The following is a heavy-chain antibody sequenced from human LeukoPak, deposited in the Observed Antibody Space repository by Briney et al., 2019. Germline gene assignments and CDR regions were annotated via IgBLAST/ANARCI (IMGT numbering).Heavy chain of an antibody. CDR2: IKQDGGEK. CDR1: GFIFSSYW. J-gene: IGHJ5*01. Sequence: GGSLRLSCAASGFIFSSYWMSWVRQAPGKGLEWVANIKQDGGEKYYVDSVKGRFTISRDNAGNSLYLQMNSLRAEDTAVYYCARVRGDYWFDSWGQGTLVTVSS. V-gene: IGHV3-7*01. CDR3: ARVRGDYWFDS. D-gene: IGHD7-27*01.